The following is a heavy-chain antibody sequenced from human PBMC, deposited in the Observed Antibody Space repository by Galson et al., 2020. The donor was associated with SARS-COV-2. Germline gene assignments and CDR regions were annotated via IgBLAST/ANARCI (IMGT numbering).Heavy chain of an antibody. CDR2: IYHSGST. CDR1: GGSISNVGYS. Sequence: ASETLSLTCTVSGGSISNVGYSWSWIRQPPGKGLQWIGYIYHSGSTYYSPSLKSRVTISVDRSKNQFSLNLRSVTAADTAVYYCARGRLRLNWFDPWGQGTLVTVSS. CDR3: ARGRLRLNWFDP. J-gene: IGHJ5*02. D-gene: IGHD4-17*01. V-gene: IGHV4-30-2*01.